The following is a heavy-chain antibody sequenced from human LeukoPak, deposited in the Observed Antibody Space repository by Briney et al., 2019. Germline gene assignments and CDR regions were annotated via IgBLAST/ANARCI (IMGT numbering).Heavy chain of an antibody. D-gene: IGHD5-18*01. J-gene: IGHJ4*02. CDR2: IYYSGST. Sequence: PSETLPLTCTVSGGSISSSIYYWGWIRQPPGKGLEWIGSIYYSGSTYYNPSLKSRVTISVDTSKNQFSLKLSSVTAADTAVYYCARVSSARSDTLDYWGQGTLVTVSS. V-gene: IGHV4-39*07. CDR1: GGSISSSIYY. CDR3: ARVSSARSDTLDY.